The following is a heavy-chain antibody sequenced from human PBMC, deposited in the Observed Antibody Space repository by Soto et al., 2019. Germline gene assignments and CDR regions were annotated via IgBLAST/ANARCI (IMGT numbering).Heavy chain of an antibody. V-gene: IGHV4-59*01. CDR3: ARFRPYGDYEDY. CDR2: IYYSGST. D-gene: IGHD4-17*01. J-gene: IGHJ4*02. CDR1: GASISSYY. Sequence: QVQLQESGPGLVKPSETLSLPCTVSGASISSYYWGWIRQPPGKGLEWIGYIYYSGSTNYNPSLKSRVTISVDTSKNQFSLKLSSVTAADTAVYYCARFRPYGDYEDYWGQGTLVTVSS.